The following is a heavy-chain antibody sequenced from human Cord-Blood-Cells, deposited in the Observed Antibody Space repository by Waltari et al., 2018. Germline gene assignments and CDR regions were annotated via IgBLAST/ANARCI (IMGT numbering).Heavy chain of an antibody. CDR2: IYSGGST. J-gene: IGHJ2*01. CDR3: ARDGGLAGYWYFDL. Sequence: EVQLVESGGGLIQPGGSLRLSCAASGFTVSSNYMSWFRQAPGKGLEWVSVIYSGGSTYYADSVKGRFTISRDNSKNTLYLQMNSLRAEDTAVYYCARDGGLAGYWYFDLWGRGTLVTVSS. V-gene: IGHV3-53*01. CDR1: GFTVSSNY. D-gene: IGHD3-16*01.